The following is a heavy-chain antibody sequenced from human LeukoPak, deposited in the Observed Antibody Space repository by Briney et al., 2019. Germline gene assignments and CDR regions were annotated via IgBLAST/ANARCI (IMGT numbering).Heavy chain of an antibody. CDR2: ISSSSSYI. CDR1: GFTFSSYS. V-gene: IGHV3-21*01. D-gene: IGHD2-2*01. J-gene: IGHJ4*02. Sequence: GGSLRLSCAASGFTFSSYSMNWVRLAPGKGLEWVSSISSSSSYIYYADSVKGRFTISRDNAKNSLYLQMNSLRAEDTAVYYCARDSRSVVPYWGQGTLVTVSS. CDR3: ARDSRSVVPY.